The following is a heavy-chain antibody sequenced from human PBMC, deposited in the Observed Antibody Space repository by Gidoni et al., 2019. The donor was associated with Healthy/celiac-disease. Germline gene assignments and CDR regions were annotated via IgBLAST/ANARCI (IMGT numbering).Heavy chain of an antibody. D-gene: IGHD1-26*01. CDR2: ISGSGGST. CDR3: AKEGGSYYAFDI. CDR1: GFPFSRYD. V-gene: IGHV3-23*01. Sequence: EVQLLESGGGLVQPGGSLRLSCAPSGFPFSRYDMSGVRPAPGQGLGWVEAISGSGGSTYYAEYVKGRFTISRDNSKNTLYLQMNSLRAEDTAVYYCAKEGGSYYAFDIWGQGTMVTVSS. J-gene: IGHJ3*02.